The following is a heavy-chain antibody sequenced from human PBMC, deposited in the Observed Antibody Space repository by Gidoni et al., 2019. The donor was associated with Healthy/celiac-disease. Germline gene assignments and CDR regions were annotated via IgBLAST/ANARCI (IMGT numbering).Heavy chain of an antibody. CDR3: ARAEVMTTAESIYYYYGMDV. Sequence: QVQLQESGPGLVKPSQTLSLTCTVSGGSISSGGYYWSWIRQHPGKGLEWIGYIYYSGSTYYNPSLKSRVTISVDTSKNQFSLKLSSVTAADTAVYYCARAEVMTTAESIYYYYGMDVWGQGTTVTVSS. CDR2: IYYSGST. J-gene: IGHJ6*02. D-gene: IGHD4-17*01. V-gene: IGHV4-31*03. CDR1: GGSISSGGYY.